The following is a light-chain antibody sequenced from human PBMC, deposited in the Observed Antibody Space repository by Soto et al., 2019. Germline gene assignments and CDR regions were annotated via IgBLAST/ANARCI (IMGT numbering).Light chain of an antibody. CDR2: GAS. CDR1: QSVSSN. J-gene: IGKJ1*01. Sequence: VLTQSPGTLSLSPGERATLSCRASQSVSSNLAWYQQKPGQAPRLLIYGASTRATGIPARFSGSGSGTEFTLTISSLQSEDFAVYYCQQYNNWPGTFGQGTKVDIK. CDR3: QQYNNWPGT. V-gene: IGKV3-15*01.